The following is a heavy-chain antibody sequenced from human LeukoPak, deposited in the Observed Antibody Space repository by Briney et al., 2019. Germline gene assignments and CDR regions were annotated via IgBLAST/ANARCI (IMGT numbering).Heavy chain of an antibody. Sequence: GGSLRLSCTISGLTYSMSWVRQAPGKGLEWVSSISVSGGGAHYAGSVKGRFTISRDNSKKTMYLQMNSLRVDDTAKYFCATWDPNFYYMDVWGKGTTVTVSS. J-gene: IGHJ6*03. CDR3: ATWDPNFYYMDV. CDR2: ISVSGGGA. D-gene: IGHD1-26*01. V-gene: IGHV3-23*01. CDR1: GLTYS.